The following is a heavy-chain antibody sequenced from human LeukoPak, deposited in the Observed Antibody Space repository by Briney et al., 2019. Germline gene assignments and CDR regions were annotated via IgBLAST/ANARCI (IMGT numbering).Heavy chain of an antibody. J-gene: IGHJ6*03. CDR1: GFTFSNYA. CDR2: ISSVGDST. V-gene: IGHV3-23*01. CDR3: AKRAYGCSDVSCYYYMDI. D-gene: IGHD2-15*01. Sequence: SGGSLRLSCAASGFTFSNYAMNWVRQAPGKGLEWVSTISSVGDSTYYAESVKGRFTMSRDNSKNTVYLQMNSLRVEDTAIYYCAKRAYGCSDVSCYYYMDIWGKGTTVTVSS.